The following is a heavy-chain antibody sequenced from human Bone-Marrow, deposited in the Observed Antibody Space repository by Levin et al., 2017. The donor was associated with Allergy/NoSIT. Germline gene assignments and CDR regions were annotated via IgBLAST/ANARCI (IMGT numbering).Heavy chain of an antibody. CDR3: ARITYHYPSGSLYYSYYMDV. V-gene: IGHV4-59*01. CDR2: ISDSGRS. D-gene: IGHD3-10*01. Sequence: NPSETLSLTCSVSGGSINSYYWTWIRQPPGKGLEWIGYISDSGRSNYNPSLKSRVTISVDTSKNQFSLKLTSVTAADTAVYYCARITYHYPSGSLYYSYYMDVWGKGTTVTVSS. J-gene: IGHJ6*03. CDR1: GGSINSYY.